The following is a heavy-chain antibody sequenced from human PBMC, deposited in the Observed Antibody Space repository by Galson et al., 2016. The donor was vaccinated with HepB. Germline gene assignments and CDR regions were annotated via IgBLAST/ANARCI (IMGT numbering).Heavy chain of an antibody. J-gene: IGHJ2*01. V-gene: IGHV4-39*01. Sequence: SETLSLTCTVSGGSINSDTYYWGWIRQPPGKGLEWIGTLHYTGITYYNPSLESRVTISVDTSKKQFSLKLSSVTAADTAMFYCARHGYCNDGSCYRNWYFDLWGRGTLVTVSS. CDR1: GGSINSDTYY. CDR2: LHYTGIT. D-gene: IGHD2-15*01. CDR3: ARHGYCNDGSCYRNWYFDL.